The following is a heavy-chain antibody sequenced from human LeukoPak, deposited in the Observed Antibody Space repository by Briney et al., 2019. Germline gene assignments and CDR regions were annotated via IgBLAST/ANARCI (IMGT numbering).Heavy chain of an antibody. V-gene: IGHV1-8*01. D-gene: IGHD6-13*01. CDR2: MNPNSGNT. Sequence: ASVKVSCKASGYTFTSYDINWVRQATGQGLEWMGWMNPNSGNTGYEQKCQGRVTMTRNTSISTAYMELSSLTSEYTAVYYCGRYGSSWYVWGQGTLVTVSS. J-gene: IGHJ4*02. CDR3: GRYGSSWYV. CDR1: GYTFTSYD.